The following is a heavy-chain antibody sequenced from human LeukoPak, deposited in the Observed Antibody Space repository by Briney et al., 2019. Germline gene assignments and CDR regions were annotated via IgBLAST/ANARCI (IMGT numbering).Heavy chain of an antibody. Sequence: ASVKVSCKASGYTFTSYGISWVRQAPGQGLEWMGWISAYNGNTNYAQKLQGRVTMTTDTSTSTAYMELRSLRSDDTAVYYCARAPGAYDSSGYYLGGAFDIWGQGTMVTVSS. J-gene: IGHJ3*02. CDR1: GYTFTSYG. CDR2: ISAYNGNT. V-gene: IGHV1-18*01. D-gene: IGHD3-22*01. CDR3: ARAPGAYDSSGYYLGGAFDI.